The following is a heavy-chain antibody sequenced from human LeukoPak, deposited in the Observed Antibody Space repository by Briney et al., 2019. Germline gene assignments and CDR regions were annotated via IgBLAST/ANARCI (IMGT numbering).Heavy chain of an antibody. D-gene: IGHD2-2*01. Sequence: ASVKVSCKASGYTFTSYDINWVRQATGQGLEWMGWMNPNSGNTGYAQKFQGRVTITRNTSISTAYMELSSLRSEDTAAYYCAIHPRYCSSTGCPDYWGQGTLVTVSS. J-gene: IGHJ4*02. CDR3: AIHPRYCSSTGCPDY. CDR1: GYTFTSYD. CDR2: MNPNSGNT. V-gene: IGHV1-8*03.